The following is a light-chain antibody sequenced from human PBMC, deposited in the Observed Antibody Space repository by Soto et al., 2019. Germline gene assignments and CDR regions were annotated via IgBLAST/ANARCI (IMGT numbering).Light chain of an antibody. CDR3: AAWDDSLSGYV. V-gene: IGLV1-47*01. CDR1: SSNIGSNY. Sequence: QSVLTQPTSASGTPGQRVTISCSGSSSNIGSNYVYWYQQLPGTAPKLLIYRNNQRPSGVPDRFSGSKSGTSASLAISGLRSEDEDYYYCAAWDDSLSGYVFGTGTKLTVL. CDR2: RNN. J-gene: IGLJ1*01.